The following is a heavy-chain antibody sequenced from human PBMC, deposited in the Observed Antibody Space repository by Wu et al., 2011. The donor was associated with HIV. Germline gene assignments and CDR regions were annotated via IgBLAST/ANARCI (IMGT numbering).Heavy chain of an antibody. J-gene: IGHJ4*02. V-gene: IGHV1-69*14. Sequence: QVQLVQSGAEVKKPGSSVRVSCKASGGAFSSFVINWVRLAPGQGLEWMGVFTPVFGTSTYAQKFQGRVTITADTSTVYMHLSSLRSEDTALYYCATLSTGDFWGQGTLVTVA. D-gene: IGHD4-17*01. CDR3: ATLSTGDF. CDR2: FTPVFGTS. CDR1: GGAFSSFV.